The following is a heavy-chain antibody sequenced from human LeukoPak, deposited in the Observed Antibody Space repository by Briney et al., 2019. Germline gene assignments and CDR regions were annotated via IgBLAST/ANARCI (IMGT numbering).Heavy chain of an antibody. CDR1: GFTFGDYT. D-gene: IGHD2-2*01. CDR3: TRSRQLDS. V-gene: IGHV3-49*04. J-gene: IGHJ4*02. CDR2: SRSKTYGGAT. Sequence: GRSLRLSCTASGFTFGDYTMSWVRQAPGKGLEWVGCSRSKTYGGATEYAASVKGRFTISRDDSESIAYLQMNSLNTEDTAVYYRTRSRQLDSWGQGTLVTVSS.